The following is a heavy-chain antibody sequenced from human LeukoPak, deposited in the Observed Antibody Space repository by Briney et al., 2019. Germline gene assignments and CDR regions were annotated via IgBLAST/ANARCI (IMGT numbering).Heavy chain of an antibody. CDR1: GYTFTGYY. D-gene: IGHD3-10*01. CDR2: INPNSGGT. J-gene: IGHJ5*02. Sequence: ASVKVSCKASGYTFTGYYMHWVRQAPGQGLEWMGWINPNSGGTNYAQKFQGRVTMTRDTSISTAYMELSRLRSDDTAVYYCARDQMVVTMVRGVIGGAWGQGTLVTVSS. CDR3: ARDQMVVTMVRGVIGGA. V-gene: IGHV1-2*02.